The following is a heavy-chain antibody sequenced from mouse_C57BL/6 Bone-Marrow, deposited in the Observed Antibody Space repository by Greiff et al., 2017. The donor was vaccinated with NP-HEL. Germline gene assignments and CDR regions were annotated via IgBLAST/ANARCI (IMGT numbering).Heavy chain of an antibody. CDR3: ARPLIYYDYPVGDY. Sequence: EVKLVESGGGLVKPGGSLKLSCAASGFTFSDYGMHWVRQAPEKGLEWVAYISSGSSTFYYADTVKGRFTISRDNANNTLFLQMTSLRSEDTAMYYCARPLIYYDYPVGDYWGQGTSVTVSS. V-gene: IGHV5-17*01. J-gene: IGHJ4*01. CDR1: GFTFSDYG. CDR2: ISSGSSTF. D-gene: IGHD2-4*01.